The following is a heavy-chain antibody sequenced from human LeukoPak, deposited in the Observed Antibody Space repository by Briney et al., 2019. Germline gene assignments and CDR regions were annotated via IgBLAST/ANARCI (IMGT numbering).Heavy chain of an antibody. J-gene: IGHJ4*02. Sequence: PGGSLRLSCAASGFTFSSYWMHWVRQAPGKGLVWVSRINSDGSSTSYADSVKGRFTISRDNAENSLYLQMNSLRVEDTALYYCASGAQSDYWGQGTLVTVSS. CDR3: ASGAQSDY. D-gene: IGHD1-26*01. CDR2: INSDGSST. CDR1: GFTFSSYW. V-gene: IGHV3-74*01.